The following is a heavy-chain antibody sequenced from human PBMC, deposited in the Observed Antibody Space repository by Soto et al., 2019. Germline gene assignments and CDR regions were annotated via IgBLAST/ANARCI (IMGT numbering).Heavy chain of an antibody. D-gene: IGHD3-16*02. Sequence: QVQLQESGPGMVQPSQTLSLTCTVSGGSISSGASYWSWIRQYPGKGLEWIGHIYFSGSTHYNPSLKSPVTISLDTSKNQFSLRLSSVTAADTAVYYCARRLWEFSLLRGAFDIWGQGRMVTVSS. CDR3: ARRLWEFSLLRGAFDI. V-gene: IGHV4-31*01. J-gene: IGHJ3*02. CDR2: IYFSGST. CDR1: GGSISSGASY.